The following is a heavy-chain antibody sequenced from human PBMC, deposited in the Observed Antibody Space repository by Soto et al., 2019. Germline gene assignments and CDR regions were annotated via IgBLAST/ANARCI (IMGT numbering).Heavy chain of an antibody. CDR1: GFSFTSYY. CDR3: ARGGGIDYNYDWFDP. J-gene: IGHJ5*02. Sequence: ASVKVSCKGSGFSFTSYYMHWVRQAPGQGLEWKGSINPSVGSIRYAKKFQGRVNMTRDSSTSIVYMELSSLRSEDMAVYHCARGGGIDYNYDWFDPWGQGTLVTVSS. V-gene: IGHV1-46*01. CDR2: INPSVGSI. D-gene: IGHD1-1*01.